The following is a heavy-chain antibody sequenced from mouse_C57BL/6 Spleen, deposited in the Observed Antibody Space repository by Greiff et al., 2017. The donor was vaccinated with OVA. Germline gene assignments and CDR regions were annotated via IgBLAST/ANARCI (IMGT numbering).Heavy chain of an antibody. CDR2: IDPSDSYT. Sequence: VQLQQSGAELVMPGASVKLSCKASGYTFTSYWMHWVKQRPGQGLEWIGEIDPSDSYTKYNQKFQGKSTLTVDTSYSTAYMQLSSLTSEDSAVYYCARRGYGNYPVVFRYWGQGTTLTVSS. J-gene: IGHJ2*01. V-gene: IGHV1-69*01. D-gene: IGHD2-10*02. CDR1: GYTFTSYW. CDR3: ARRGYGNYPVVFRY.